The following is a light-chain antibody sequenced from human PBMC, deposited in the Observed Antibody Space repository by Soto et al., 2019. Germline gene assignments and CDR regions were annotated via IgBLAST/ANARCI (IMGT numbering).Light chain of an antibody. J-gene: IGLJ2*01. CDR2: EVV. V-gene: IGLV2-8*01. Sequence: QSALTQPPSASGSPGQSVTISCTGTKNDIGVYDFVSWYQHHPGKAPRLIIYEVVQRPSGVPDRFSGSKSGNTASLTISGLQAEDEADYYCSSYTTSTTRIIFGGGTKVTVL. CDR1: KNDIGVYDF. CDR3: SSYTTSTTRII.